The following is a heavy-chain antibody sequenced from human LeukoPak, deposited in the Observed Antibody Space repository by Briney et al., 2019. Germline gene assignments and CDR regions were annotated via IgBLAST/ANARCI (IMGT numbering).Heavy chain of an antibody. J-gene: IGHJ3*02. Sequence: SETLSLTCTISGDSISRSSHYWGWIRQPPGKGLEWIGSIYYSGSTYYNPSLKSRVTISIDTSKKQFSLKLTSVTAADTAMYYCARACSGTLCYPGPNDAFDIWGQGTMVTVSA. CDR2: IYYSGST. V-gene: IGHV4-39*07. D-gene: IGHD2-2*01. CDR3: ARACSGTLCYPGPNDAFDI. CDR1: GDSISRSSHY.